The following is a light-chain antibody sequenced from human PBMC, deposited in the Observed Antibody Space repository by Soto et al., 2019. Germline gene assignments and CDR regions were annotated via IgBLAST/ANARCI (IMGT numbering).Light chain of an antibody. Sequence: EIVMTQSPATLSVSPGERATLSCRASQSVSSNLAWYQQKPGQAPRLLIYGASTRATGIPARFSGSGSGREFILTISSLQSEDFAVYYCQQYNGWPTLTFGGGTKVEI. CDR2: GAS. V-gene: IGKV3D-15*01. J-gene: IGKJ4*01. CDR3: QQYNGWPTLT. CDR1: QSVSSN.